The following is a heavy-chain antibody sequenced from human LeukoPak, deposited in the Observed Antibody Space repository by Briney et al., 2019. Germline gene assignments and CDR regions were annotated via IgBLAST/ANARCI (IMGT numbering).Heavy chain of an antibody. Sequence: SETLSLTCSVYGESFSDYYWSWIRQPPGKGLEWIGQINHSGGTSFNSSLKSRVTISIDTSKNQFSLKLSSVTAADTAVYYCAREKGHSSRYDYWGQGTLVTVSS. CDR3: AREKGHSSRYDY. CDR1: GESFSDYY. D-gene: IGHD6-13*01. V-gene: IGHV4-34*01. CDR2: INHSGGT. J-gene: IGHJ4*02.